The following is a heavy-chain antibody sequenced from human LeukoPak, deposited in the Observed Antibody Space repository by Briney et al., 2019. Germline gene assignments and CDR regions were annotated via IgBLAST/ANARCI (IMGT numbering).Heavy chain of an antibody. V-gene: IGHV4-39*07. CDR3: ARGNYHRFDY. D-gene: IGHD4-11*01. CDR2: IYDSGST. J-gene: IGHJ4*02. Sequence: SETLSLTCTVSGGSIRSSYYYWGWIRQPPGKGLEWIGSIYDSGSTYYNPSLKSRVTISVDTSKNQFSLKLSSVTAADTAVYYCARGNYHRFDYWGQGTLVTVSS. CDR1: GGSIRSSYYY.